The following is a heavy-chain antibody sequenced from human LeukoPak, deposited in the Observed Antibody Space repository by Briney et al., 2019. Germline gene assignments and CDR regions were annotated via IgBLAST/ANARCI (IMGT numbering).Heavy chain of an antibody. J-gene: IGHJ3*02. CDR1: GYTFANYG. CDR2: ISVYNGNT. Sequence: ASVKVSCKASGYTFANYGISWVRQAPGQGLEWMGWISVYNGNTNYAQKLQGRVTMTTDTSTSTAYMELRSLRSDDTAVYYCARHLERRRSAFDIWGQGTMVTVSS. D-gene: IGHD1-1*01. V-gene: IGHV1-18*01. CDR3: ARHLERRRSAFDI.